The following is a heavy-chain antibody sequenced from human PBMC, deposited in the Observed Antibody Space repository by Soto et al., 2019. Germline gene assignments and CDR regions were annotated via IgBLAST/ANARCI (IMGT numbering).Heavy chain of an antibody. D-gene: IGHD6-19*01. CDR3: ARASGRGWYNWFDP. CDR1: GDTFSSHG. V-gene: IGHV1-69*13. J-gene: IGHJ5*02. CDR2: IIPKFGTT. Sequence: ASVKVSCKASGDTFSSHGISWVRQAPGQGLEYMGGIIPKFGTTNYAQKFRGRVTITADESTSTAYMEVSSQRYEDTAVYYCARASGRGWYNWFDPWGQGTLVTVSS.